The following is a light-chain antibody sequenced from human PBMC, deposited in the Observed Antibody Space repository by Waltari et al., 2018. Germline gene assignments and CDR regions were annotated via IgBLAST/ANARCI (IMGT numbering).Light chain of an antibody. CDR2: DAS. V-gene: IGKV3-11*01. CDR1: QSVSSY. Sequence: EIVLTQSPATLSLSPGERATLSCRASQSVSSYLAWYQQKPGKAPRLLIYDASNRATGIPARFSGGGSETEFTLTISSLEPEDFAVYYCQRRSNWPPWTFGQGTKVEIK. J-gene: IGKJ1*01. CDR3: QRRSNWPPWT.